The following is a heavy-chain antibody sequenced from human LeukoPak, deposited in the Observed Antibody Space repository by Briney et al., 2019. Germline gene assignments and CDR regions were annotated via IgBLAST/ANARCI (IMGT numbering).Heavy chain of an antibody. CDR1: GFTFSSYS. Sequence: PGGSLRLSCAASGFTFSSYSMNWVRQAPGKGLEWVSSISSSSSYIYYADSVKGRFTISRDNAKNSLYLQMNSLRAEDTAVYYCASLYCSSTSCYYFEERGDDAFDIWGQGTMVTVSS. CDR3: ASLYCSSTSCYYFEERGDDAFDI. D-gene: IGHD2-2*01. V-gene: IGHV3-21*01. J-gene: IGHJ3*02. CDR2: ISSSSSYI.